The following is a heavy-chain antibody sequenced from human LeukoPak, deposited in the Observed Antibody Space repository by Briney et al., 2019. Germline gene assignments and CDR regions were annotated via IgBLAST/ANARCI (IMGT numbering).Heavy chain of an antibody. D-gene: IGHD3-10*01. Sequence: GGSLRLSCAASGFTFSDYYMSWVRQAPGKGLEWVSYITTFGSTKYYADSVKGRFTISRDNAKNSLYLQMNSLRAEDTAVYYCARDSVYGSGSYYNNWGQGTLVTVSS. J-gene: IGHJ4*02. CDR3: ARDSVYGSGSYYNN. CDR1: GFTFSDYY. CDR2: ITTFGSTK. V-gene: IGHV3-11*01.